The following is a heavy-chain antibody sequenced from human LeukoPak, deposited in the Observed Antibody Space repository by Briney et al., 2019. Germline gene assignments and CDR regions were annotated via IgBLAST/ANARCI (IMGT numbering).Heavy chain of an antibody. J-gene: IGHJ4*02. Sequence: GASAKISCKVSGYTFTDCYMHWVQQAPGKGLEWMGLVDPEDGETIYAEKFQGRVTITADTSTDTAYMELSSLRSEDTAVYYCATDRGGSYYYWGQGTLITVSS. D-gene: IGHD1-26*01. V-gene: IGHV1-69-2*01. CDR2: VDPEDGET. CDR1: GYTFTDCY. CDR3: ATDRGGSYYY.